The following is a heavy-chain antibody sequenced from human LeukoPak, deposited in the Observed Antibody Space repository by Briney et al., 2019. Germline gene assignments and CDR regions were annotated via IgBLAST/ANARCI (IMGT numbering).Heavy chain of an antibody. Sequence: SETLSLTCTVSGGSISSGGYYWSWIRQHPGKGLEWIGYIYCSGSTYYNPSLKSRVTISVDTSKNQFSLKLSSVTAADTAVYYCARDQSSTGFDYWGQGTLVTVSS. CDR3: ARDQSSTGFDY. CDR2: IYCSGST. CDR1: GGSISSGGYY. V-gene: IGHV4-31*03. D-gene: IGHD4-17*01. J-gene: IGHJ4*02.